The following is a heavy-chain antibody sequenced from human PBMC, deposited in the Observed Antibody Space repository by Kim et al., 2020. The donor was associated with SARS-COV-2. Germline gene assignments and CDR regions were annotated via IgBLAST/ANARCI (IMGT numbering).Heavy chain of an antibody. J-gene: IGHJ5*02. D-gene: IGHD3-10*01. CDR1: GGTFSSYA. V-gene: IGHV1-69*13. CDR2: IIPIFGTA. Sequence: SVKVSCKASGGTFSSYAISWVRQAPGQGLEWMGGIIPIFGTANYAQKFQGRVTITADESTSTAYMELSSLRSEDTAVYYCARDRTAPRAVGYYYGSGRVAWFDPWGQGTLVTVSS. CDR3: ARDRTAPRAVGYYYGSGRVAWFDP.